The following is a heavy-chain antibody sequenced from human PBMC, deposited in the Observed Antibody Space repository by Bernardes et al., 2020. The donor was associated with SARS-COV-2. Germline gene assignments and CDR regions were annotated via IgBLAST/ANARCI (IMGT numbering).Heavy chain of an antibody. V-gene: IGHV3-23*01. CDR2: ISCSVGTT. CDR1: GFTFSSYA. D-gene: IGHD1-26*01. J-gene: IGHJ4*02. Sequence: GGSLRLSCAASGFTFSSYAMSWVRQAPGKGLEWVSAISCSVGTTFYADSVKGRFTISRDNSKNTLYLQMNSLRAEDTAVYYCAKFLAGSSPHRTGATTYFDYWGQGTLVTVSS. CDR3: AKFLAGSSPHRTGATTYFDY.